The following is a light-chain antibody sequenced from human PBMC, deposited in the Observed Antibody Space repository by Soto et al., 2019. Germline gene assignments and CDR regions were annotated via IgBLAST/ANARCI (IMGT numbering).Light chain of an antibody. CDR2: KAS. J-gene: IGKJ1*01. V-gene: IGKV1-5*03. Sequence: DIQMTQSPSTQSASVGDRVTITCWASQSISSWLAWYQQKPGKAPKLLIYKASSLESGVPSRFSGSGSGTEFTLTISSLQPDDFATYYCQQYNSSPTFGQGTKVEIK. CDR1: QSISSW. CDR3: QQYNSSPT.